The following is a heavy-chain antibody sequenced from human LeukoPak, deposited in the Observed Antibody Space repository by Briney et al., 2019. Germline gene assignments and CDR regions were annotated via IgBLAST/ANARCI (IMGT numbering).Heavy chain of an antibody. V-gene: IGHV3-23*01. Sequence: AGSLTLSCPAYTFTFDNNATSWVRQPQGKGREWVPDIGSSGGVTHYADSVKGRFTTSRDNSKNTLYLQMTSLRAEDTAVYYCAKSVGWVKYYFDYWGQGTLVTVSS. D-gene: IGHD1-26*01. CDR3: AKSVGWVKYYFDY. J-gene: IGHJ4*02. CDR1: TFTFDNNA. CDR2: IGSSGGVT.